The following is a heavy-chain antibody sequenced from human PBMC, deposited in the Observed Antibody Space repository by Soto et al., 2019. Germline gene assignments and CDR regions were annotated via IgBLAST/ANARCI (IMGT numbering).Heavy chain of an antibody. V-gene: IGHV3-15*01. J-gene: IGHJ6*02. CDR2: IKSKTDGGTT. Sequence: GGSLRLSCAASGFTFSNAWMSWVRQAPGKGLEWVGSIKSKTDGGTTDYAAPVKGRFTISRDDSKNTLYLQMNSLKTEDTAVYYCTTLDYYYYYGMDVWGQGTTVTVSS. CDR1: GFTFSNAW. CDR3: TTLDYYYYYGMDV.